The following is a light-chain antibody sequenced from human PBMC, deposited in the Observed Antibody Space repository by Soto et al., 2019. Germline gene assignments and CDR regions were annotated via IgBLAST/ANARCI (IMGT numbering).Light chain of an antibody. CDR3: SSYAGSNNYV. CDR1: SXDVGGYNY. J-gene: IGLJ1*01. CDR2: EVS. Sequence: QSALTQPPSASGSPGQSITISCTGTSXDVGGYNYVSWYQQHPGKAPKLMIYEVSKRPSGVPDRFSGSKSGNTASLTVSGLQAEDEADYYCSSYAGSNNYVFGTGTKATVL. V-gene: IGLV2-8*01.